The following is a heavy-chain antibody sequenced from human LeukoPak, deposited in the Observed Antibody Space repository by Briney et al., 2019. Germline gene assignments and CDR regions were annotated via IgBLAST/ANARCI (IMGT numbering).Heavy chain of an antibody. CDR1: GGSFSDYY. CDR2: INHSGST. V-gene: IGHV4-34*01. D-gene: IGHD3-10*01. CDR3: AREGSYFGSGSPPLEY. Sequence: SETLSLTCAVYGGSFSDYYWTWIRQSPGKGLEWIGEINHSGSTTYNPSLKSRVTISVDASKIQFSLKMSSVTAADTAVYYCAREGSYFGSGSPPLEYWSRGTQVTVSS. J-gene: IGHJ4*02.